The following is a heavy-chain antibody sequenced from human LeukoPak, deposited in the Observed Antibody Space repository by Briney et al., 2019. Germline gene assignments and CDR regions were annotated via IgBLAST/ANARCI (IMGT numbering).Heavy chain of an antibody. CDR2: IYYSGST. J-gene: IGHJ4*02. CDR1: GGSISSSSYY. CDR3: ARRALGIAAAEDY. Sequence: PSETLSLTCTVSGGSISSSSYYWGWIRQPPGKGLEWIGSIYYSGSTHYNPSLKSRVTISVDTSKNQFSLKLSSVTAADTAVYYCARRALGIAAAEDYWGQGTLVTVSS. V-gene: IGHV4-39*01. D-gene: IGHD6-13*01.